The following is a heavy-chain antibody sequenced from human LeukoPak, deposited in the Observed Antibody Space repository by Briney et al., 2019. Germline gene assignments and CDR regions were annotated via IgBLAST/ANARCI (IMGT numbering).Heavy chain of an antibody. CDR2: IYTSGST. CDR1: GGSISSYY. D-gene: IGHD6-13*01. Sequence: PSETLSLTCTVSGGSISSYYKSWIRQPAGNGLEWIGRIYTSGSTNYNPSLKSRVTMPVDTSKNQFSLKLSSVTAADTAVYYCARVSHGSSYPRSWFDPWGQGTLVTVSS. CDR3: ARVSHGSSYPRSWFDP. J-gene: IGHJ5*02. V-gene: IGHV4-4*07.